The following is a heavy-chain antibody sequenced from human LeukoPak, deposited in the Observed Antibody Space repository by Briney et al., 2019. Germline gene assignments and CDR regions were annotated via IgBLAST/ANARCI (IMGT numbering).Heavy chain of an antibody. CDR2: MKGDGSEK. CDR3: ARPAYTAAYDL. V-gene: IGHV3-7*01. J-gene: IGHJ3*01. D-gene: IGHD3-16*01. Sequence: GGSLRLSCVASGFTFSTYWMTWVRQAPGKGLEWVANMKGDGSEKHYADSVKGRFTISRDNAKSSLYLQMNSLRAEDSAVYYCARPAYTAAYDLWGQGTMVTVSS. CDR1: GFTFSTYW.